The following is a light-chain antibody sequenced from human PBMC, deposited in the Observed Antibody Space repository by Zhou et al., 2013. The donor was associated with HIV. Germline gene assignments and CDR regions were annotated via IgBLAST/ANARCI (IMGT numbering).Light chain of an antibody. Sequence: EIVLTQSPGTLSLSPGERATLSCGASQSVSSSYLAWYQQKPGQAPRVLITGASNRATGIPDRFSGSGSGTDFSLTISRLEPEDFAVYYCQQHGSSPITVGGGTKVEIK. CDR2: GAS. CDR1: QSVSSSY. CDR3: QQHGSSPIT. V-gene: IGKV3-20*01. J-gene: IGKJ4*01.